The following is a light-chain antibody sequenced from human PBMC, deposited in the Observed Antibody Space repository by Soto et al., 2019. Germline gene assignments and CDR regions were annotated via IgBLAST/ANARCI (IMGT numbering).Light chain of an antibody. CDR2: KAS. J-gene: IGKJ1*01. V-gene: IGKV1-5*03. CDR1: QSFSSW. Sequence: DIQMTQSPSTLSASVGDRVTITCRVSQSFSSWLAWYQQKPGKAPKLLIYKASSLESGVPSRFSGSGIETEFNLTISSLEPDDFAIYYCQQYDNYSWAFGPGTKVEIK. CDR3: QQYDNYSWA.